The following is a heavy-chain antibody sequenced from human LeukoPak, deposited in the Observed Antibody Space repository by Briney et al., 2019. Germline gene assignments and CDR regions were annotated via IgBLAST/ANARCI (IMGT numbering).Heavy chain of an antibody. CDR3: ARDRRPDTDYYDSSGQLPFDI. CDR2: INAGNGNT. V-gene: IGHV1/OR15-3*02. J-gene: IGHJ3*02. CDR1: GYTFTDYF. D-gene: IGHD3-22*01. Sequence: ASVKVSCKASGYTFTDYFMNWMRQAPGQRLEWMGWINAGNGNTKYSQKLQGRVTITRDTSASTAYMQLSSLRSDDTAVYYCARDRRPDTDYYDSSGQLPFDIWGQGTMVTVSS.